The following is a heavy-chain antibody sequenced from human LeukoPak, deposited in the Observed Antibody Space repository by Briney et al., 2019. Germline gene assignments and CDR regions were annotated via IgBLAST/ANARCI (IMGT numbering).Heavy chain of an antibody. CDR2: IYKDGKI. CDR3: AKEGASRGYYDSSGYYYRAVGDYFDY. D-gene: IGHD3-22*01. Sequence: GGSLRLSCAASGFTVSSTYMSWVRQAPGKGLEWVSVIYKDGKIYYIDSVKGRFTISRDTSKNTLYLQMNSLRVEDTAVYYCAKEGASRGYYDSSGYYYRAVGDYFDYWGQGTLVTVSS. V-gene: IGHV3-53*01. J-gene: IGHJ4*02. CDR1: GFTVSSTY.